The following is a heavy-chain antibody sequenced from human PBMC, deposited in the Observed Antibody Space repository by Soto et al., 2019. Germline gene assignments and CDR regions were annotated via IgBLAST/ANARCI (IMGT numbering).Heavy chain of an antibody. D-gene: IGHD3-10*01. CDR3: ARGPYYGPGYGLDV. Sequence: GASVKVSCKASGYTFTDYYIHWVRQAPGQGLEWMGWISPKSGSANFAQSFQGRVSMTRDTSITTAYMELRRLKSDDTAVYYCARGPYYGPGYGLDVWGPGTTVTVSS. J-gene: IGHJ6*02. CDR2: ISPKSGSA. V-gene: IGHV1-2*02. CDR1: GYTFTDYY.